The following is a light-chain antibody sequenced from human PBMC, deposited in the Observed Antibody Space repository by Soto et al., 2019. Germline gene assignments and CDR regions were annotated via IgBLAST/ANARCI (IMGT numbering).Light chain of an antibody. CDR2: EVF. Sequence: QSVLTQAASVSASPGQSITISCTGNSSDIGTYNLVSWYQQHPGEAPKLMIYEVFKRPSGVSDRFSASKSGNTASMKISGLQTEDEAVYYCFSYAGSNTFVFGGGTQLTVL. J-gene: IGLJ2*01. CDR1: SSDIGTYNL. V-gene: IGLV2-23*02. CDR3: FSYAGSNTFV.